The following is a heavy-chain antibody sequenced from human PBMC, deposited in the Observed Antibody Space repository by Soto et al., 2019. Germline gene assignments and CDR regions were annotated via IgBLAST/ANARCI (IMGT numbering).Heavy chain of an antibody. CDR3: AKGMLGQLVVVTDFDY. Sequence: GGSLRLSCAASGFTFSSYAMSWVRQAPGKGLEWVSAISGSGGSTYYADSVKGRFTISRDNSKNTLYLQMNSLRAEDTAVYYCAKGMLGQLVVVTDFDYWGQGTLLTVSS. V-gene: IGHV3-23*01. J-gene: IGHJ4*02. CDR2: ISGSGGST. D-gene: IGHD2-15*01. CDR1: GFTFSSYA.